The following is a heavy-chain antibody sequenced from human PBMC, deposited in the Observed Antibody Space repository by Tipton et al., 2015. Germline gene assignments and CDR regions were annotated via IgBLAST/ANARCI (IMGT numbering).Heavy chain of an antibody. CDR1: GDSIRNYH. CDR3: ARDIVPNWFDP. J-gene: IGHJ5*02. CDR2: IFVSGSV. D-gene: IGHD2-15*01. Sequence: PGLVKPSETLSLTCSVSGDSIRNYHWSWIRQPAGKGLEWIGRIFVSGSVAYSPSVKSRVTMSVDTSKNQFSLKLTSVSAADTAIYYCARDIVPNWFDPWGQGILVTVSS. V-gene: IGHV4-4*07.